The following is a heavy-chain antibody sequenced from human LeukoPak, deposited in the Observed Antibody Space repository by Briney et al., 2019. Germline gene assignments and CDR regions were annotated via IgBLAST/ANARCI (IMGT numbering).Heavy chain of an antibody. V-gene: IGHV3-30*03. CDR3: ARDRGEHYLTGTLDY. CDR2: ISYDGSNN. D-gene: IGHD1-1*01. Sequence: PGGSLRLSCAASGFTFSSYGMHWVRQAPGKGLEWVAVISYDGSNNYYADSVKGRFTISRDNSKNTLYLQMNSLRAEDTAVYYCARDRGEHYLTGTLDYWGQGTLVTVSS. CDR1: GFTFSSYG. J-gene: IGHJ4*02.